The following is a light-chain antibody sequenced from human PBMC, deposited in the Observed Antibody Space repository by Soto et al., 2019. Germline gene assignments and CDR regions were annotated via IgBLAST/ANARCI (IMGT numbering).Light chain of an antibody. V-gene: IGKV3-20*01. CDR3: QQYGRSGT. Sequence: TPSPATLSVSPVERATLSCRASQSVSTFLAWYQHKPGQAPRLLIYGASNRATGIPDRFSGSGSGTDFTLTISRLEPEDFAVYYCQQYGRSGTFGQGTKVDIK. CDR1: QSVSTF. J-gene: IGKJ1*01. CDR2: GAS.